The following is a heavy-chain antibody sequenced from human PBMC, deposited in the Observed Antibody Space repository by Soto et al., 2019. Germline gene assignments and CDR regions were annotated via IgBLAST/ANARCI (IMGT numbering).Heavy chain of an antibody. J-gene: IGHJ5*01. V-gene: IGHV1-46*01. D-gene: IGHD5-12*01. CDR3: ARGSEVASRGLFDF. CDR1: GYTFTFYY. CDR2: VNPSYGDT. Sequence: QVQLVQSGAEVRKPGASVRISCKASGYTFTFYYIHWVRQAPGQGLEWMGTVNPSYGDTAYSQKFPGRVTITRDTPTTPVYMEWSSLRSEDTAVYFGARGSEVASRGLFDFWGEGSLVSVSS.